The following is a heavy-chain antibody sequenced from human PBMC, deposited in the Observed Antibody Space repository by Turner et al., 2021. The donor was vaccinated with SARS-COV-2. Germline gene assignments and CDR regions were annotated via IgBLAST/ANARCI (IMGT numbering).Heavy chain of an antibody. CDR1: GVTFSSYA. Sequence: QVQLVESGGGVVQPGGSLRLSCAASGVTFSSYAMHWVRQAPGKGLEWVAVISYDGSNKYYADSVKGRFTIARDNSKNTLYLQMNSLRAEDTAVYYCARGFSGNYYYFDYWGQGTLVTVSS. D-gene: IGHD1-26*01. V-gene: IGHV3-30-3*01. CDR3: ARGFSGNYYYFDY. CDR2: ISYDGSNK. J-gene: IGHJ4*02.